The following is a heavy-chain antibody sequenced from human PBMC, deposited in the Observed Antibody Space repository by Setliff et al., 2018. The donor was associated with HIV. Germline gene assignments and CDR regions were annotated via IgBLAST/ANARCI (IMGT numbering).Heavy chain of an antibody. D-gene: IGHD3-9*01. CDR2: INHSGGT. J-gene: IGHJ6*03. Sequence: SETLSLTCAVSGGTFSLHYYTWIRQSPLRGLEWIGEINHSGGTRYNPSLESRVTMSLDSSRKQFSLRPISVTAADTAVFYCARGVRDYFDYTWSTYRLGYYMDVWGKGTPVTVSS. CDR1: GGTFSLHY. CDR3: ARGVRDYFDYTWSTYRLGYYMDV. V-gene: IGHV4-34*01.